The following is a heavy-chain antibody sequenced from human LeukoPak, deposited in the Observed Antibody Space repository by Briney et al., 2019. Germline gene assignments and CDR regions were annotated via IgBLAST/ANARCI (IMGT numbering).Heavy chain of an antibody. J-gene: IGHJ3*02. V-gene: IGHV4-4*02. CDR3: ARDYDSSGYSGGSAFDI. D-gene: IGHD3-22*01. CDR2: XYHSGST. CDR1: GGSISSXNX. Sequence: SETXSXXXAVSGGSISSXNXWSWVRQPPGKGXEXXGEXYHSGSTNYNPSLKSRVTISVDKSKNQFSLKLSSVTAADTAVYYCARDYDSSGYSGGSAFDIWGQGTMVTVSS.